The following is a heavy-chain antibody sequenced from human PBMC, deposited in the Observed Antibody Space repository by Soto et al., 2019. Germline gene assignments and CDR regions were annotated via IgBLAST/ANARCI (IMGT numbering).Heavy chain of an antibody. CDR3: ARPSFGGVTPFVY. CDR1: GGSISSYY. Sequence: SETLSLTCTVSGGSISSYYWSWIRQPPGKGLEWIGNIYYSGNTYYNPSLQSRVTISVDTSKNQFSLKLISVTAADTAVYYCARPSFGGVTPFVYWGQGTLVTVPQ. CDR2: IYYSGNT. J-gene: IGHJ4*02. D-gene: IGHD3-16*01. V-gene: IGHV4-59*04.